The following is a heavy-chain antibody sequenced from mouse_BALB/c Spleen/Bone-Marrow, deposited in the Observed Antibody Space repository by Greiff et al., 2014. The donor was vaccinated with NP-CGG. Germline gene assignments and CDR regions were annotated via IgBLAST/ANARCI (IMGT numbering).Heavy chain of an antibody. CDR2: IYPGNSDT. D-gene: IGHD3-1*01. CDR3: TTLGLAWFAY. J-gene: IGHJ3*01. V-gene: IGHV1-5*01. CDR1: GYSFTNYW. Sequence: EVQRVESGTVLARPGASVKMSCKASGYSFTNYWMHWVKQRPGQGLEWIGAIYPGNSDTRYDQKFKGKAKLTAVTSASTAYMDLSSLTNEDSAVYYCTTLGLAWFAYWGQGTLVTVSA.